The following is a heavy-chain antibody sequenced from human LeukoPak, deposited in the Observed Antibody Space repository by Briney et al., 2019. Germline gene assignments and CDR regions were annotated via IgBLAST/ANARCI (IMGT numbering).Heavy chain of an antibody. CDR1: GDSVTSFY. V-gene: IGHV4-59*08. Sequence: PSETLSLTCSISGDSVTSFYWNWIRQPPQKGLGSVGYVSFNGTTNYIPSLRSRIVMSVDTAKNDISLNLTAVTAADTAIYYGASLDCIVDGCYNHWGRGILVTVAS. CDR3: ASLDCIVDGCYNH. J-gene: IGHJ4*02. CDR2: VSFNGTT. D-gene: IGHD2-15*01.